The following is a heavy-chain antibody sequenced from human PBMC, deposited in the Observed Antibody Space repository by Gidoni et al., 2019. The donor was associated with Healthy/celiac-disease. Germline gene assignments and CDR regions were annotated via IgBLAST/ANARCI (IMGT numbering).Heavy chain of an antibody. J-gene: IGHJ4*02. CDR3: ARICTLRQSDY. V-gene: IGHV3-48*02. CDR2: ISSSSSTI. Sequence: EVQLVESGGGLVQPGGSLRLSCAASGFTFSSYSMNWVRQAPGKGLEWVSYISSSSSTIYYADSVKGRFTISRDNAKNSLYLQMNNLRDEDTAVYYCARICTLRQSDYWGQGTLVTVSS. D-gene: IGHD2-8*01. CDR1: GFTFSSYS.